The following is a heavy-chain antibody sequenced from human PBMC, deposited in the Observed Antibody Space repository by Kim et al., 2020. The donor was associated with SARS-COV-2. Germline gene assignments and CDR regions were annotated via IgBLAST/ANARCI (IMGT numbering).Heavy chain of an antibody. CDR3: AREESSSWTRAYYYYGMHV. V-gene: IGHV1-18*01. J-gene: IGHJ6*01. Sequence: ASVKVSCKASGYTFTSYGISWVRQAPGQGLEWMGWISGYNGNTKYSQKVQGRVTMTADTSTNTAYMELRSLRSDDTAVYYCAREESSSWTRAYYYYGMHV. CDR1: GYTFTSYG. D-gene: IGHD6-13*01. CDR2: ISGYNGNT.